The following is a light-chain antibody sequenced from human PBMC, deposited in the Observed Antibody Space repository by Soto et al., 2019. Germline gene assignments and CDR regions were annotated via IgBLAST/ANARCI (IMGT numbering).Light chain of an antibody. V-gene: IGLV2-14*01. Sequence: QSALTQPASVSGSPGQSITISCSGTSSDVGAHNLVSWYQQHPGRAPKLMIYAVSNRPSGVSNCFSGSKSGNTASLTISGLQAEDEADYYCCSLTTRDSHVFGTGTKVTVL. CDR2: AVS. CDR3: CSLTTRDSHV. CDR1: SSDVGAHNL. J-gene: IGLJ1*01.